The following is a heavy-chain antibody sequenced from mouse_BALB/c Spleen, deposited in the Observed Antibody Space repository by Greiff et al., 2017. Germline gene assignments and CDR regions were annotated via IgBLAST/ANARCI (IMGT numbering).Heavy chain of an antibody. CDR3: ARGEDSGRGAMDY. CDR1: GFTFSDYY. J-gene: IGHJ4*01. CDR2: ISDGGSYT. V-gene: IGHV5-4*02. D-gene: IGHD3-1*01. Sequence: DVMLVESGGGLVKPGGSLKLSCAASGFTFSDYYMYWVRQTPEKRLEWVATISDGGSYTYYPDSVKGRFTISRDNAKNNLYLQMSSLKSEDTAMYYCARGEDSGRGAMDYWGQGTSVTVSS.